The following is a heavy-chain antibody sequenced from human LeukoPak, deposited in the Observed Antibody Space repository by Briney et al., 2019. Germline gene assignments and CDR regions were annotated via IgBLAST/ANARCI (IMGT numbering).Heavy chain of an antibody. Sequence: SVKVSCKASGGTFSSYAISWVRQAPGQGLEWMGRIIPILGIANYAQKFQGRVTITADESTSTAYMELSSLRSEDTAVYYCAIVGVRGVMGYGMDVWGQGTTVTVSS. CDR3: AIVGVRGVMGYGMDV. V-gene: IGHV1-69*04. J-gene: IGHJ6*02. CDR2: IIPILGIA. CDR1: GGTFSSYA. D-gene: IGHD3-10*01.